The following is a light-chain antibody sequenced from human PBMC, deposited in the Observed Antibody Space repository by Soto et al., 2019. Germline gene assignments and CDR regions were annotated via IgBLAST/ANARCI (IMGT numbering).Light chain of an antibody. J-gene: IGKJ4*01. CDR1: QSVISS. CDR3: QHYNNWLGT. Sequence: EIVVTHSPALVSVSPCERVTLSSRASQSVISSLAWYQQKLGQAPRLLIYGASTRATGIPARFSGSGSGTEFFLNISSLQSEDSAIYYCQHYNNWLGTFGGGTKVDIK. CDR2: GAS. V-gene: IGKV3-15*01.